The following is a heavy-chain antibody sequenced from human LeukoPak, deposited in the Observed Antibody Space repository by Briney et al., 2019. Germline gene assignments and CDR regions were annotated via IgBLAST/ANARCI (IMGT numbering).Heavy chain of an antibody. CDR1: GFTFSSYE. CDR2: ISNSGSTK. CDR3: VREGYYDSSGYLGVFDY. J-gene: IGHJ4*02. V-gene: IGHV3-48*03. Sequence: GGSLRLSCAASGFTFSSYEMTWVRQAPGKGLEWVSYISNSGSTKYYADSVKGRFTISRDNAKNSVYLQMKSLRAEDTAVYYCVREGYYDSSGYLGVFDYWGQGTLVTVAS. D-gene: IGHD3-22*01.